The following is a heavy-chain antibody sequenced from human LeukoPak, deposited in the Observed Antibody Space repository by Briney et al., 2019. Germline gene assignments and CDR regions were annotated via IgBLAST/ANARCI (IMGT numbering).Heavy chain of an antibody. V-gene: IGHV3-72*01. J-gene: IGHJ4*02. Sequence: PGGSLRLSCAVSGFTFSDHYMDWVRQAPGKGLEWIGRSRNEGHSYSTDFAASVRGRAALSRDHSRDSLYLQINSLRTDDTAVYYCVALLRGIGNWGQGTLVTVSS. CDR3: VALLRGIGN. D-gene: IGHD3-10*01. CDR1: GFTFSDHY. CDR2: SRNEGHSYST.